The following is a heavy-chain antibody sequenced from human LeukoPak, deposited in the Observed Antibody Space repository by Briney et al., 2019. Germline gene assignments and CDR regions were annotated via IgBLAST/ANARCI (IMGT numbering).Heavy chain of an antibody. J-gene: IGHJ4*02. Sequence: PSETLSLTCSVSGGSISSTNYYWGWIRQPPGKGLEWIGSIYYSGSTYYNPSLKSRVTISVDTSKNQSSLKLSSVTAADTAVYHCARHLYGSGLHRIDYWGQGTLVTVSS. CDR3: ARHLYGSGLHRIDY. CDR2: IYYSGST. V-gene: IGHV4-39*01. CDR1: GGSISSTNYY. D-gene: IGHD6-19*01.